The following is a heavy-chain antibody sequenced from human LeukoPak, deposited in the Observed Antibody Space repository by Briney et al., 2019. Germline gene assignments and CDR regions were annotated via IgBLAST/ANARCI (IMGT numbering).Heavy chain of an antibody. D-gene: IGHD3-3*01. CDR2: ISYDGSNK. Sequence: PGRSLRLSCAASGFTFSSYGMHWVRQAPGKGLEWVAVISYDGSNKYYADSVKGRFTISRDNSKNTLYLQMNSLRAEDTAVYYCAKTWYDFWSGFTAGSLYYYYGMDVWGQGTTVTVSS. J-gene: IGHJ6*02. V-gene: IGHV3-30*18. CDR3: AKTWYDFWSGFTAGSLYYYYGMDV. CDR1: GFTFSSYG.